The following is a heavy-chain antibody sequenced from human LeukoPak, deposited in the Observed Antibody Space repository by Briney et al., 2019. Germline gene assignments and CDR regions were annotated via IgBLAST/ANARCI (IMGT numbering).Heavy chain of an antibody. Sequence: ASVKVSCKASGYTFTKFYIHWVRQAPGQRLEWMGLVYHSGGTTNYAQKFLDRVTMTSDTSTTTAYMELSNLSYEDTAIYYCARVWVYSDYDFDYWGQGTLVTVSS. D-gene: IGHD5-12*01. V-gene: IGHV1-46*01. J-gene: IGHJ4*02. CDR3: ARVWVYSDYDFDY. CDR2: VYHSGGTT. CDR1: GYTFTKFY.